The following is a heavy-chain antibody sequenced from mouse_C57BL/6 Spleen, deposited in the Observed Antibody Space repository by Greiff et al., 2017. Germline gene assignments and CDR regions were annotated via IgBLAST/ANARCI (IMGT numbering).Heavy chain of an antibody. CDR2: IDPSDSYT. CDR1: GYTFTSYW. CDR3: ARYGGYYVAWFAY. D-gene: IGHD2-3*01. J-gene: IGHJ3*01. V-gene: IGHV1-59*01. Sequence: VKLQQPGAELVRPGTSVKLSCKASGYTFTSYWMHWVKQRPGQGLEWIGVIDPSDSYTNYNQKFKGKATLTVDTSSSTAYMQLSSLTSEDSAVYYWARYGGYYVAWFAYWGQGTLVTVSA.